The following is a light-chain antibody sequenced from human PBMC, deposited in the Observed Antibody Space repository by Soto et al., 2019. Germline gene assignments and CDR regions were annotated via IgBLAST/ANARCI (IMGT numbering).Light chain of an antibody. V-gene: IGLV2-23*01. Sequence: QSVLTQPASVSGFPGQSITISCTGTSNTIGGYNVVSWYQQHPGTAPKVIIYEGIKRPSGVSNRFSGSISGSTASLTISGLQAEDEADYYCCSYLGATTYVFGNGTKVTVL. CDR3: CSYLGATTYV. J-gene: IGLJ1*01. CDR1: SNTIGGYNV. CDR2: EGI.